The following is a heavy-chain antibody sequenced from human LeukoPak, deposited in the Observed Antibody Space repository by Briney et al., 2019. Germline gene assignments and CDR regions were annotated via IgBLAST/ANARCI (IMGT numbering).Heavy chain of an antibody. CDR1: GFTFSSYA. CDR2: ISYDGSNK. Sequence: GGSLRLSCAASGFTFSSYAMHWVRQAPGKGLEWVAVISYDGSNKYYADSVKGRFTISRDNSKNTLYLQMNSLRAEDTAVYYCARDYYYGSGSVNDYWGQGTLVTVSS. CDR3: ARDYYYGSGSVNDY. D-gene: IGHD3-10*01. J-gene: IGHJ4*02. V-gene: IGHV3-30-3*01.